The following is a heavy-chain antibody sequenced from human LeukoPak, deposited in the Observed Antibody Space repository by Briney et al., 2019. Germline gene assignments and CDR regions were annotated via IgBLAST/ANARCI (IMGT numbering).Heavy chain of an antibody. J-gene: IGHJ4*02. V-gene: IGHV3-33*01. CDR1: GFSVDTYA. D-gene: IGHD3-10*01. CDR2: IWHDGSHK. Sequence: GGSLRLSCAASGFSVDTYAMHWVRQAPGQGLEWVALIWHDGSHKFYSNSVRGQFTISRDSSKNTVYLQMNNLRPDDTAVYYCAREILGSGSYPDFWGQGTLVTVSS. CDR3: AREILGSGSYPDF.